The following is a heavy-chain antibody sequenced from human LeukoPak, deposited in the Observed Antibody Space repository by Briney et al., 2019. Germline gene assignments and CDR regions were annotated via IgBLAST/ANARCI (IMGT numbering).Heavy chain of an antibody. Sequence: SETLSLTCAVSGYSLSSGYYWGWIRQPPGKGLEWIGSIYHSGSTYYNPSLKSRVTISVDTSKNQFSLKLSSVTAADTAVYYCASNGDNDYWGQGTLVTVSS. D-gene: IGHD4-17*01. J-gene: IGHJ4*02. V-gene: IGHV4-38-2*01. CDR2: IYHSGST. CDR3: ASNGDNDY. CDR1: GYSLSSGYY.